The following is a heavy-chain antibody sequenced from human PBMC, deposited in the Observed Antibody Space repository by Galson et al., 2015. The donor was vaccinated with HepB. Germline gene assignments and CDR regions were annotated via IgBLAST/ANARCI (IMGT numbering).Heavy chain of an antibody. J-gene: IGHJ4*02. CDR2: MNPNSGNT. V-gene: IGHV1-8*01. D-gene: IGHD3-3*01. CDR3: ARGKTGRFLEWLLKRGPVYYFDY. CDR1: GYTFTSYD. Sequence: SVKVSCKASGYTFTSYDINWVRQATGQGLEWMGWMNPNSGNTGYAQKFQGRVTMTRNTSISTAYMELSSLRSEDTAVYYCARGKTGRFLEWLLKRGPVYYFDYWGQGTLVTVSS.